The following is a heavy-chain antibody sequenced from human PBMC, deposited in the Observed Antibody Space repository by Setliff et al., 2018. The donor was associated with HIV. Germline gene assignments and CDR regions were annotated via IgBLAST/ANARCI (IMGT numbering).Heavy chain of an antibody. CDR1: GFTFSSYS. CDR2: IRYDGSDK. CDR3: AQDDPLFDY. J-gene: IGHJ4*02. Sequence: SLRLSCAASGFTFSSYSMNWVRQAPGKGLEWVAFIRYDGSDKYYADSVKGRFTISRDNSKNTLYLQMNNLRAEDAAVYYCAQDDPLFDYWGQGALVTVSS. V-gene: IGHV3-30*02.